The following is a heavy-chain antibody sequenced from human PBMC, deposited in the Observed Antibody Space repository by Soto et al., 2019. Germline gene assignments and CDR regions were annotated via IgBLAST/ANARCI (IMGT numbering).Heavy chain of an antibody. D-gene: IGHD3-10*01. CDR3: DVRSETRKGYFDY. CDR2: ISGSGGST. CDR1: GFTFSSYA. Sequence: GGSLRLSCAASGFTFSSYAMSWVRQAPGKGLEWVSAISGSGGSTYYADSVKGRFTISRDNSKNTLYLQMNSLRAEDTAVYYCDVRSETRKGYFDYWGQGTLVTVSS. V-gene: IGHV3-23*01. J-gene: IGHJ4*02.